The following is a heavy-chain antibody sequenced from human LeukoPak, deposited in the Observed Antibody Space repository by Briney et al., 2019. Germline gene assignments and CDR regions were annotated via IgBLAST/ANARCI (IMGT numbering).Heavy chain of an antibody. CDR3: ARPRKIAARPSSRNYFDY. V-gene: IGHV1-8*01. CDR2: MNPNSGNT. CDR1: GYTFTSYD. D-gene: IGHD6-6*01. J-gene: IGHJ4*02. Sequence: ASVKVSCKASGYTFTSYDINWVRQATGQGLEWMGWMNPNSGNTGYAQKFQGRVTMTRNTSTSTAYMELSSLRSEDTAVYYCARPRKIAARPSSRNYFDYWGQGTLVTVSS.